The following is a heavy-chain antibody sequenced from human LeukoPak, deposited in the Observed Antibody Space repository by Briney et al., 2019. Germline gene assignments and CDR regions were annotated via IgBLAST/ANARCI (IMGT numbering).Heavy chain of an antibody. CDR1: GFTFSSYA. CDR2: ISSNGGST. CDR3: VRDTPMWDRKINKGAFDV. Sequence: GGSLRLSCAASGFTFSSYAMHWVRQAPGKGLEYVSAISSNGGSTYYANSVKGRFTISRDNSKNTLYLQMGSLRAEDMAVYYCVRDTPMWDRKINKGAFDVWGPGTMVTVSS. V-gene: IGHV3-64*01. D-gene: IGHD1-26*01. J-gene: IGHJ3*01.